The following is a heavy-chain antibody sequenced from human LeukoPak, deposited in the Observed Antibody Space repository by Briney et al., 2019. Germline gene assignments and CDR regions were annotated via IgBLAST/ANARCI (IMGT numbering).Heavy chain of an antibody. CDR2: IKQDGSEK. CDR3: ANVFYYGMEV. V-gene: IGHV3-7*01. D-gene: IGHD5/OR15-5a*01. Sequence: GGSLRLSCAASGPIVSNYWMSWVRQAPGKGLEWVANIKQDGSEKYYVDSVKGRFTISRDNVKNSLYLQMNSLRAEDTAVYYCANVFYYGMEVWGQGTTVTVSS. CDR1: GPIVSNYW. J-gene: IGHJ6*02.